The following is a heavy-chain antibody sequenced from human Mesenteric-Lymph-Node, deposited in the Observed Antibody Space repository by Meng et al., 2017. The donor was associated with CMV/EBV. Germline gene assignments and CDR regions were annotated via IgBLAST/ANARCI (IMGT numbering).Heavy chain of an antibody. J-gene: IGHJ4*02. CDR2: INHSGST. CDR3: ARHQRWLKSEGGFNY. D-gene: IGHD4-23*01. CDR1: GGSFSGYY. V-gene: IGHV4-34*01. Sequence: QVELQKWGAGLLKPSETLSRTCAVYGGSFSGYYWSWIRQPPGKGLEWIGEINHSGSTNYNPSLKSRVTISVDTSKNQFSLKLSSVTAADTAVYYCARHQRWLKSEGGFNYWGQGTLVTASS.